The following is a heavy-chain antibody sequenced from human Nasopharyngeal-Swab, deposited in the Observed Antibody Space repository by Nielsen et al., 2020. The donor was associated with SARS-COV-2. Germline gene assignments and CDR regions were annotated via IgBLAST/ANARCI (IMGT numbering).Heavy chain of an antibody. D-gene: IGHD3-9*01. CDR2: ISYDGSNK. CDR3: ARLPRYYDILTGYNSYYYGMDV. Sequence: GESLKISCAASGFTFSSYAMHWVRQAPGKGLEWVAVISYDGSNKYYADSVKGRFTISRDNSKNTLYLQMNSLRAEDTAVYYCARLPRYYDILTGYNSYYYGMDVWGQGTTVTVSS. J-gene: IGHJ6*02. CDR1: GFTFSSYA. V-gene: IGHV3-30-3*01.